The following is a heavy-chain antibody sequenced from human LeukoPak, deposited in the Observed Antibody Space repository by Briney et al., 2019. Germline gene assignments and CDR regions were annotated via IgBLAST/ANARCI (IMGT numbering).Heavy chain of an antibody. D-gene: IGHD1-20*01. V-gene: IGHV3-21*01. CDR2: ISSSSSYI. CDR3: ARDPTDITGIGYY. Sequence: GGSLRLSCAASGFTFSSYSMNWVRQAPGKGLEWVSSISSSSSYIYYADSVKGRFTISGDNAKNSLYLQMNSLRAEDTAVYYCARDPTDITGIGYYWGQGTLVTVSS. J-gene: IGHJ4*02. CDR1: GFTFSSYS.